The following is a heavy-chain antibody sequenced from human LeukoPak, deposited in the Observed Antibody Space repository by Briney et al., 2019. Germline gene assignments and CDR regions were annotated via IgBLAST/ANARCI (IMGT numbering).Heavy chain of an antibody. CDR2: INPCGGST. V-gene: IGHV1-46*01. CDR3: ARRGYDVEMAQDFDY. CDR1: GYTFTRYY. Sequence: GASVTVSCKASGYTFTRYYMHWVRQAPGQGLDGMGIINPCGGSTSYAQKFQGRVTMTRETSTSTVYMELSSLRSEDTAVYYCARRGYDVEMAQDFDYWGQGTLVTVSS. D-gene: IGHD5-24*01. J-gene: IGHJ4*02.